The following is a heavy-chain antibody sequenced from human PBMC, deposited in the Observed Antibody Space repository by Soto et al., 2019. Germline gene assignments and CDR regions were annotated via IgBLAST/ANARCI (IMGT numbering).Heavy chain of an antibody. J-gene: IGHJ6*04. Sequence: QVQLVQSGAEVKKPGSSVKVSCKASGGTFSSYAISWVRQAPGQGLEWMGGIIPIFGTANYAQKFQGRVTITADESTRTAYMELSSLKSEDTAVYYCARERSSSWAPDYYYSRDVWGKGTTVTVSS. D-gene: IGHD6-13*01. CDR1: GGTFSSYA. CDR2: IIPIFGTA. V-gene: IGHV1-69*12. CDR3: ARERSSSWAPDYYYSRDV.